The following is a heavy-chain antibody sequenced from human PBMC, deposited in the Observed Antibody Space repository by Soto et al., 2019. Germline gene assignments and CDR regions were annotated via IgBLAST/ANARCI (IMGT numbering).Heavy chain of an antibody. CDR3: ARGWVERLPRQPPSDY. CDR1: GISLSAYW. J-gene: IGHJ4*02. V-gene: IGHV3-74*01. Sequence: EVQLVESGGGLVQPGGSLRLSCAASGISLSAYWMHWVRQVPGKGLEWIARINEDGRSTSYMDSVKGRFTISRDNARDTLYLQMNSLRREDTAVYYCARGWVERLPRQPPSDYWGQGTLVTVSS. CDR2: INEDGRST. D-gene: IGHD3-3*01.